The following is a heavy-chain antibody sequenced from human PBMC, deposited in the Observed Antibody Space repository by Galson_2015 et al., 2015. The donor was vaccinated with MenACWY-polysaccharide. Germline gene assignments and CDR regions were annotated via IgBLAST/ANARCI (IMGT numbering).Heavy chain of an antibody. CDR2: ISYDGSNK. V-gene: IGHV3-30*18. CDR1: GFTFSSYG. J-gene: IGHJ6*02. CDR3: AKLGHSQPTYQLPTAYYYYGMDV. D-gene: IGHD2-2*01. Sequence: SLRLSCAASGFTFSSYGMHWVRQAPGKGLEWVAVISYDGSNKYYADSVKGRFTISRDNSKNTLYLQMNSLRAEDTAVYYCAKLGHSQPTYQLPTAYYYYGMDVWGQGTTVTVSS.